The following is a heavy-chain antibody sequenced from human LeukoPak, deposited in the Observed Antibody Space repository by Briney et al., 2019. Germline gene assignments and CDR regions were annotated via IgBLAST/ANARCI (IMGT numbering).Heavy chain of an antibody. CDR2: ISYDGSNK. Sequence: PGGSLRLSCAASGFTFSGYGMHWVRQAPGKGLEWVAVISYDGSNKYYADSVKGRFTISRDNSKNTLYLQMNSLRAEDTAVYYCAKDQRDDILTGYYDYYFDYWGQGTLVTVSS. CDR3: AKDQRDDILTGYYDYYFDY. J-gene: IGHJ4*02. CDR1: GFTFSGYG. D-gene: IGHD3-9*01. V-gene: IGHV3-30*18.